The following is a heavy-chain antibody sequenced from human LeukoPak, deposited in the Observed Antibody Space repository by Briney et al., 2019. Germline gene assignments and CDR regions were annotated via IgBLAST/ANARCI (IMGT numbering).Heavy chain of an antibody. CDR2: ISWNGGSI. V-gene: IGHV3-9*01. CDR1: GFTFDDYA. J-gene: IGHJ6*02. CDR3: AKGGRDQPNYYGMDV. Sequence: SLRLSCAASGFTFDDYAMHWVRQAPGKGLEWVSGISWNGGSIGYADSVKGRFTISRDNAKNSLYLQMNSLRAEDTALYYCAKGGRDQPNYYGMDVWGQGTTVTVSS. D-gene: IGHD2-2*01.